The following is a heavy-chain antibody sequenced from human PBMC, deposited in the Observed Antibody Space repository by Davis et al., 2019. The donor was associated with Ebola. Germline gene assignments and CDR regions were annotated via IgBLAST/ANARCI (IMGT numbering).Heavy chain of an antibody. Sequence: AASVKVSCKASGYTFTGYYMHWVRQAPGQGLEWMGRINPNSGGTNYAQKFQGRVNMTRDTSISTAYMELSRLRSDDTAVYYCAREGRPSNDAFDIWGQGTMVTVSS. CDR1: GYTFTGYY. D-gene: IGHD1-26*01. CDR2: INPNSGGT. V-gene: IGHV1-2*06. J-gene: IGHJ3*02. CDR3: AREGRPSNDAFDI.